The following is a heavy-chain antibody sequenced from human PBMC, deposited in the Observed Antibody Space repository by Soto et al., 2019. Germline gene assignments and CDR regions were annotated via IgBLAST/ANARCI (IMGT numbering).Heavy chain of an antibody. J-gene: IGHJ5*02. CDR3: ARGLRIAAAGVFDP. V-gene: IGHV1-3*01. Sequence: QVQLVQSGAEVKKPGASVKVSCKASGYTFTSYAMHWVRQAPGQRLEWMGWINAGNGNTKYSQKFQGRVTITRDTSASTAYMELSSLRSEDTAVYYCARGLRIAAAGVFDPWGQGTLVTVSS. CDR2: INAGNGNT. CDR1: GYTFTSYA. D-gene: IGHD6-13*01.